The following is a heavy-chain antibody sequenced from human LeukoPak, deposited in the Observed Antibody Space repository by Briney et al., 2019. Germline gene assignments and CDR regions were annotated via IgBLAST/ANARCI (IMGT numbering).Heavy chain of an antibody. D-gene: IGHD4-17*01. CDR3: ARGTMTTVTYYFDY. CDR2: INHRGST. Sequence: SETLSLTCAVYGVSFRGYYWIGIRHPPGKGLEWSGEINHRGSTNYNPPPKSGVPISVDTSKHQFPRKLSSVTAADTAVYYCARGTMTTVTYYFDYWGQGTLVTVSS. J-gene: IGHJ4*02. CDR1: GVSFRGYY. V-gene: IGHV4-34*01.